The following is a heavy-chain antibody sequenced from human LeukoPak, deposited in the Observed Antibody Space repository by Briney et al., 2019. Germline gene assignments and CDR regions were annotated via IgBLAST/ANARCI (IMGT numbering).Heavy chain of an antibody. CDR1: GGSISSGGYY. Sequence: SETLSLTCTVSGGSISSGGYYWSWIRQHPGKGLEWIGYIYYSGSTYNNPSLKSRVTISVDTSKNQFSLKLSSVTAADTAVYYCATSSSSWYPYDYWGQGTLVTVSS. CDR3: ATSSSSWYPYDY. D-gene: IGHD6-13*01. J-gene: IGHJ4*02. V-gene: IGHV4-31*03. CDR2: IYYSGST.